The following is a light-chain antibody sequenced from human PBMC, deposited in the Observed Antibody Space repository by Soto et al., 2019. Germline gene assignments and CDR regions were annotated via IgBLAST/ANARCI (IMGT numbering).Light chain of an antibody. V-gene: IGLV2-14*01. CDR3: TSYTTSNTLV. CDR1: SSDIGGYNY. CDR2: DVT. J-gene: IGLJ1*01. Sequence: SVLTQPASVSGSPGQSIAISCTGTSSDIGGYNYVSWYQQHPGKAPKLMIHDVTTRPSGVSNRFSGSKSGNTASLTISGLQAEDEADYYCTSYTTSNTLVFGAGTKVTVL.